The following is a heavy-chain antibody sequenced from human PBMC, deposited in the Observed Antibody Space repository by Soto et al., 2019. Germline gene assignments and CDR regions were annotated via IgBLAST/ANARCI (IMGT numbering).Heavy chain of an antibody. V-gene: IGHV3-11*01. Sequence: PGGSLRLSCAASGFTFSDYYMSWIRQAPGKGPEWVSYISSSGTTIYYADSVKGRFTISRDNAKNSLYLQMNSLRAEDSAVYYCARAMLWWSSAFHDWGQGTLVTVSS. D-gene: IGHD2-21*01. CDR2: ISSSGTTI. J-gene: IGHJ1*01. CDR3: ARAMLWWSSAFHD. CDR1: GFTFSDYY.